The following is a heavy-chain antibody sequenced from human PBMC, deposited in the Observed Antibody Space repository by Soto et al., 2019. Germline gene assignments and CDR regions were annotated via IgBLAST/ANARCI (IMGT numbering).Heavy chain of an antibody. D-gene: IGHD2-15*01. CDR2: ISYDGSNK. V-gene: IGHV3-30-3*01. CDR1: GFTFSSYA. CDR3: ARHRSGQLLDY. J-gene: IGHJ4*02. Sequence: QVQLVESGGGVVQPGRSLRLSCAASGFTFSSYAMHWVRQAPGKGLEWVAVISYDGSNKYYADPVKGRFTISRDNSKNTLYMQMNSLSAEDTAVYYCARHRSGQLLDYWGQGTLVTVSS.